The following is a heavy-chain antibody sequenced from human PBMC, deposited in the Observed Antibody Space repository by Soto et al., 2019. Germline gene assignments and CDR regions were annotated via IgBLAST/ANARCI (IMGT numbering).Heavy chain of an antibody. D-gene: IGHD2-15*01. J-gene: IGHJ5*02. CDR1: GGSISSGGYY. V-gene: IGHV4-30-4*08. CDR2: IYYSGST. Sequence: SETLSLTCTVSGGSISSGGYYWSWIRQHPGKGLEWIGYIYYSGSTYYNPSLKSRVTISVDTSKNQFSLKLSSVTAADTAVYYCARFCSGGSCNWFDPWGQGTLVTVSS. CDR3: ARFCSGGSCNWFDP.